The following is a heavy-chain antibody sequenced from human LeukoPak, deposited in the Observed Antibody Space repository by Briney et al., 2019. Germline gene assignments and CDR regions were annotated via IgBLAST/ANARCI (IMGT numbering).Heavy chain of an antibody. CDR2: IKEDGTEK. V-gene: IGHV3-7*01. J-gene: IGHJ4*02. Sequence: GGSLRLSCAASGFTFSSYWMTWVRQAPGKGLEWVANIKEDGTEKNLVDSVKGRFTISRDNTKNLLFLEMNNLRGDDTAIYYCVRESRPGGAMGLYHNLDYWGQGTLVAVSS. CDR1: GFTFSSYW. D-gene: IGHD1-1*01. CDR3: VRESRPGGAMGLYHNLDY.